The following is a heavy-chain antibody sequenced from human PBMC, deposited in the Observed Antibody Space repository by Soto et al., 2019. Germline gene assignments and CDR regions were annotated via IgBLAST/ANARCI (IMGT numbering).Heavy chain of an antibody. CDR1: GFAFSSFS. CDR3: TIDPPRVSLSQTYGMDV. Sequence: LQLVESGGGLVQPGGSLRLSCAASGFAFSSFSMNWVRQTPGKGLEWISYISSTTTTIYYADSVKGRFTISRDSAENSLYLQMNSLRDEDTAVYYCTIDPPRVSLSQTYGMDVWGQGTTVTVSS. D-gene: IGHD2-8*01. J-gene: IGHJ6*02. V-gene: IGHV3-48*02. CDR2: ISSTTTTI.